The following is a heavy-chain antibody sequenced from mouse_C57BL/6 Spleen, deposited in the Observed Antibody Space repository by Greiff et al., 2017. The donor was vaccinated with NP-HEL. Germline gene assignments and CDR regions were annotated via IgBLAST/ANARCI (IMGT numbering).Heavy chain of an antibody. CDR1: GYAFSSSW. CDR3: ARAYGSSSYYFDY. V-gene: IGHV1-82*01. D-gene: IGHD1-1*01. CDR2: IYPGDGDT. J-gene: IGHJ2*01. Sequence: VKLQESGPELVKPGASVKISCKASGYAFSSSWMNWVKQRPGKGLEWIGRIYPGDGDTNYNGKFKGKATLTADKSSSTAYMHLSSLTSEDSAVYFCARAYGSSSYYFDYWGQGTTLTVSS.